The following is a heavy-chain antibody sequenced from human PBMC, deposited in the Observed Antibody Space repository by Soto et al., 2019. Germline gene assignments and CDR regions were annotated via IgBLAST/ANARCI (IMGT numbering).Heavy chain of an antibody. Sequence: QVQLVQSGAEVKKPGSSVKVSCKATAGTFSSYAISWVRQAPGQGLEWMGGIIPFFGTPNYAQKFQGRVTITADEATSTAYMELGSLRSEDTAVYYCARDLGVATAIRGWFDSWGQGTLVTVSS. D-gene: IGHD2-21*02. J-gene: IGHJ5*01. CDR3: ARDLGVATAIRGWFDS. CDR1: AGTFSSYA. CDR2: IIPFFGTP. V-gene: IGHV1-69*12.